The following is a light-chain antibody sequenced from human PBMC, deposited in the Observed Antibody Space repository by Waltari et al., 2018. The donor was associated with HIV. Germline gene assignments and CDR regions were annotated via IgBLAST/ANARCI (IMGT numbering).Light chain of an antibody. CDR3: SSYASSSTPYV. J-gene: IGLJ1*01. CDR1: SSDVGGYTY. V-gene: IGLV2-14*01. Sequence: QSALTQPASVSGSPGQSITIPCTGTSSDVGGYTYVPWYQQHPGKAPKLMIYEVSNRPSGVSNRFSGSKSGNTASLTSSGLQAEDEADYYCSSYASSSTPYVFGTGTKVTVL. CDR2: EVS.